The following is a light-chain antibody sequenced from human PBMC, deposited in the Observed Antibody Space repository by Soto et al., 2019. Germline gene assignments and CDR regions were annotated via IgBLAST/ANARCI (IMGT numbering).Light chain of an antibody. V-gene: IGKV1-6*02. CDR2: AAT. CDR3: LQDHNYPLT. Sequence: AIQMAQSPSSRSASVGDRVTITCRASQGIGNDVGWYQQKPGKAPKLLLYAATTLQSGVPSRFSGTRSGTDFTLTISSLQPEDFATYYCLQDHNYPLTFGGGTKVEIK. J-gene: IGKJ4*01. CDR1: QGIGND.